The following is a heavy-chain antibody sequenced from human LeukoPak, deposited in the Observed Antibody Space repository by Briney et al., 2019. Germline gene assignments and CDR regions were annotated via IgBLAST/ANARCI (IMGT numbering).Heavy chain of an antibody. CDR1: GGSISSYY. Sequence: SETVSLTCTVSGGSISSYYWSWIRQPPGKGLEWIGYIYYSGSTNYNPSLKSRVTISVDTSKNQFSLKLSSVTAADTAVYYCARVQAYGGKGYFDYWGQRALVTVSS. CDR3: ARVQAYGGKGYFDY. V-gene: IGHV4-59*01. CDR2: IYYSGST. D-gene: IGHD4-23*01. J-gene: IGHJ4*02.